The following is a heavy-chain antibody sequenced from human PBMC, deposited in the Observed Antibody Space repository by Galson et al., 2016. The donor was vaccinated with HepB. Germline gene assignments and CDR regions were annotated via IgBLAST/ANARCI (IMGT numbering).Heavy chain of an antibody. CDR1: GDTFTNYA. CDR2: INAANGNT. Sequence: SVKVSCKASGDTFTNYAMHWVRQAPRQRLEWMGWINAANGNTKYSQKFQGRVTITRDTSASTAYMELSSLRSEDTAVYYCASPPGALNYYYYGMDVWGQGTTVTVSS. CDR3: ASPPGALNYYYYGMDV. V-gene: IGHV1-3*01. J-gene: IGHJ6*02.